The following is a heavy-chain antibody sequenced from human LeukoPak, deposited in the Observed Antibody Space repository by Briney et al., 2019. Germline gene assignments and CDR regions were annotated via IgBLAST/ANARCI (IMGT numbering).Heavy chain of an antibody. Sequence: SETLSLTCAVYGGSFSGYYWSWIRQPPGKGLEWIGEINHSGSTNYNPSLKSRVTISLDTYKNQFSLKLSSVTAADTAVYYCARRIMITFGGVIVPYYFDYWGQGTLVNVSS. V-gene: IGHV4-34*01. CDR2: INHSGST. CDR3: ARRIMITFGGVIVPYYFDY. D-gene: IGHD3-16*02. CDR1: GGSFSGYY. J-gene: IGHJ4*02.